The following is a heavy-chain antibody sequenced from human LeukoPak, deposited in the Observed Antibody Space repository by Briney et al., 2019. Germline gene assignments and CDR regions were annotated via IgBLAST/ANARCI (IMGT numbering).Heavy chain of an antibody. Sequence: GGSLRLSCAASGFSFSTYALTWVRQAPGKGLEWVSTISGDGGSTYYADSVKGRFTISRDTSRSTLYLQMSSLRDDDTALYFCAKDRAMFALVTYLENWGQGTLVAVSS. CDR1: GFSFSTYA. D-gene: IGHD2/OR15-2a*01. V-gene: IGHV3-23*01. CDR2: ISGDGGST. CDR3: AKDRAMFALVTYLEN. J-gene: IGHJ1*01.